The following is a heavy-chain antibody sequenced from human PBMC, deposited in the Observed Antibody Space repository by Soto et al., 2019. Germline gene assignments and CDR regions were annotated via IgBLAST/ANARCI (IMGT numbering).Heavy chain of an antibody. V-gene: IGHV4-30-4*01. D-gene: IGHD3-9*01. CDR1: GGCISSGDYY. Sequence: LSLTSTVSGGCISSGDYYWSWIRQPPGKGLEWIGYIYYSGSTYYNPSLKSRVTISVDTSKNQFSLKLSSVAAADTAVYYCARDRINDILTGHDAFDIWGQGTMVTVSS. CDR2: IYYSGST. CDR3: ARDRINDILTGHDAFDI. J-gene: IGHJ3*02.